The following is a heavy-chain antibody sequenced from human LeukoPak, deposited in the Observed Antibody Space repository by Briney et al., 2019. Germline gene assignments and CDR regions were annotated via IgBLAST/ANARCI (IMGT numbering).Heavy chain of an antibody. CDR3: VRHYYDYVAFDI. V-gene: IGHV1-8*01. CDR2: VSPHNGDT. Sequence: ASVKVSCKASGYTFTSYNINWFRQAPGRGFEWLGFVSPHNGDTGYTQNFQGRVTMTRDTSINTAYMELSGLRSEDTAAYYCVRHYYDYVAFDIWGQGTMVIVSS. D-gene: IGHD3-22*01. CDR1: GYTFTSYN. J-gene: IGHJ3*02.